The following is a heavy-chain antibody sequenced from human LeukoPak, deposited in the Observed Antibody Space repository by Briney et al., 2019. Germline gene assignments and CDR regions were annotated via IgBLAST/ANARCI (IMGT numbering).Heavy chain of an antibody. D-gene: IGHD6-19*01. J-gene: IGHJ4*02. CDR1: GGSIGRGGDY. CDR3: ARDIGSGWYDWGY. CDR2: IYYSGST. Sequence: TLSLACTVAGGSIGRGGDYWSWLRQHPGKGLEWIGYIYYSGSTYYNPSLKSRVTISVDTSKNQFSLKLSSVTAADTAVYYCARDIGSGWYDWGYWGQGTLVTVSS. V-gene: IGHV4-31*03.